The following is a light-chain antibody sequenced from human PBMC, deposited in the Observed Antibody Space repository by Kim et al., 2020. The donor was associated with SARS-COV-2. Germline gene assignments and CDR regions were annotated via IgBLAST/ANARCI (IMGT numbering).Light chain of an antibody. CDR3: NSRDSNDNVV. Sequence: SSELTQDPAVSVALGQTVGITCQGDSLRGYYATWYQQKPGQAPILVIYGKNNRPSGIPDRFSGSSSGNTASLTITGTQAGDEADYYCNSRDSNDNVVFGGGTKLTVL. CDR2: GKN. V-gene: IGLV3-19*01. J-gene: IGLJ2*01. CDR1: SLRGYY.